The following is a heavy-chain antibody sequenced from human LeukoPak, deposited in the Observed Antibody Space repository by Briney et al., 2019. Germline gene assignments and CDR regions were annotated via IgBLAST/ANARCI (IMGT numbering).Heavy chain of an antibody. J-gene: IGHJ4*02. CDR2: VYYSGST. D-gene: IGHD3-22*01. CDR3: ARDRGYYYDSSGYYYVFGFDY. Sequence: SETLSLTCTVSGGSISSGDYYWSWIRQPPGKGLEWIGYVYYSGSTYYNPSLKSRVTISVDTSKNQFSLKLSSVTAADTAVYYCARDRGYYYDSSGYYYVFGFDYWGQGTLVTVSS. CDR1: GGSISSGDYY. V-gene: IGHV4-30-4*08.